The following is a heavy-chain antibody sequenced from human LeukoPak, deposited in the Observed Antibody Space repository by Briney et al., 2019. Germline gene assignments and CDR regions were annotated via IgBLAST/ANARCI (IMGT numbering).Heavy chain of an antibody. CDR3: ARAPRTGAWDMITFGGVIVHGDAFDF. CDR1: GGSLISTTYY. V-gene: IGHV4-39*07. J-gene: IGHJ3*01. D-gene: IGHD3-16*02. Sequence: SETLSLTCAVSGGSLISTTYYWGWIRQPPGKGLEWIGSIYYSGSTYYNPSLKSRVTVSVDMSKNQFSLQLSSVTAADTAVYYCARAPRTGAWDMITFGGVIVHGDAFDFWGQGTMVNVSS. CDR2: IYYSGST.